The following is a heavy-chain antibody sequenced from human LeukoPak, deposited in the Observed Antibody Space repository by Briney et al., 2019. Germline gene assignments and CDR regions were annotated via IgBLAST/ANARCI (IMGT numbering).Heavy chain of an antibody. J-gene: IGHJ5*02. D-gene: IGHD6-13*01. CDR2: ITSSSSYI. CDR3: ARDATAGGLFDP. CDR1: GFTFSNYR. Sequence: PGGSLRLSCAASGFTFSNYRMNWVRQAPGKGLEWVSSITSSSSYIYYADSVKGRFTISRDNAKNSLYLQMNSLRAEDTAVYYCARDATAGGLFDPWGQGTLVTVSS. V-gene: IGHV3-21*01.